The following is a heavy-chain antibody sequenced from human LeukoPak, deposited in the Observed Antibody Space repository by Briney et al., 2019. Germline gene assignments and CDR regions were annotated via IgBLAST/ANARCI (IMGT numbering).Heavy chain of an antibody. J-gene: IGHJ4*02. V-gene: IGHV4-38-2*02. CDR2: IYHSGST. CDR1: GYSISSGYY. Sequence: SETLSLTCTVSGYSISSGYYWGWIRQPPGEGLEWIGSIYHSGSTYYNPSLKSRVTISLDTSKNQFSLKLSSVTAADTAVYYCAKGPLPTGFHYWGQGTLVTVSS. CDR3: AKGPLPTGFHY.